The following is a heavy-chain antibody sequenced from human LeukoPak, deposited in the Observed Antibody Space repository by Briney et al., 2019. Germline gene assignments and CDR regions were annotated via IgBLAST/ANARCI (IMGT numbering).Heavy chain of an antibody. CDR1: GFTFSSYG. J-gene: IGHJ5*02. Sequence: GGSLRLSCAASGFTFSSYGMHWVRQAPGKGLEWVAVISNDGNNKYYADSVKGRFTISRDNSKNTLYLRMNSLRAEDTAVYYCARDRGAYCSGGSCYSRNWFDPWGQGTLVTVSS. CDR2: ISNDGNNK. D-gene: IGHD2-15*01. CDR3: ARDRGAYCSGGSCYSRNWFDP. V-gene: IGHV3-30*03.